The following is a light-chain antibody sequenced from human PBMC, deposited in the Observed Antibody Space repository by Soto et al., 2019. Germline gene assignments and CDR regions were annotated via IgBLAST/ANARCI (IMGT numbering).Light chain of an antibody. Sequence: EIVLTQSPGTLSLSPGERATLSCRASQSVSSSSLAWYQQKPGQAPRLLSYGASSRATGIPDRFSGSGSGTDFTLTISRLEPEDFAVYYCQEYGSSPVYTCGQGTKLEIK. CDR2: GAS. J-gene: IGKJ2*01. CDR3: QEYGSSPVYT. CDR1: QSVSSSS. V-gene: IGKV3-20*01.